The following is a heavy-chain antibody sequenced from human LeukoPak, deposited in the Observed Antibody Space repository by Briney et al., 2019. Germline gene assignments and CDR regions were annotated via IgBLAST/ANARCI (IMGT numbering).Heavy chain of an antibody. Sequence: PSETLSLICAVYGGSFSGYYWSWIRQPPGKGLEWIGEINHSGSTNYNPSLKSRVTISVDTSKNQFSLKLSSVTAADTAVYYCARVGSGSYLGRIDYWGQGTLVTVSS. CDR2: INHSGST. CDR1: GGSFSGYY. J-gene: IGHJ4*02. V-gene: IGHV4-34*01. D-gene: IGHD1-26*01. CDR3: ARVGSGSYLGRIDY.